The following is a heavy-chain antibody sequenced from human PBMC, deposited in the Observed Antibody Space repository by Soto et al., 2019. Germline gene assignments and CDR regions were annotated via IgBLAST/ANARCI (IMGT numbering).Heavy chain of an antibody. D-gene: IGHD5-12*01. CDR3: ARDLQGSRYSGYDSGYY. V-gene: IGHV3-11*01. CDR1: GFTFSDYY. Sequence: GGSLRLSSAASGFTFSDYYMGWIRQAPGKGLEWVSYVSDSGTTIYYTDSVRGRFTVSRDNAKNSLYLQMNSLRADDTAVYYCARDLQGSRYSGYDSGYYRARGTLVTV. CDR2: VSDSGTTI. J-gene: IGHJ4*02.